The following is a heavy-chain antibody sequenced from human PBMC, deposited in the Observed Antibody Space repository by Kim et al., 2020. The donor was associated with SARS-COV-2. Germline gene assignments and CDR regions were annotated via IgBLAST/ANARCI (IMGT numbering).Heavy chain of an antibody. D-gene: IGHD1-26*01. Sequence: SVKVSCKASGGTFSSYAISWVRQAPGQGLEWMGRIIPILGIANYAQKFQGRVTINADKSTSTAYMELSSLRSEDTAGYYFARDIPEGGSYGNWGQGSLV. CDR1: GGTFSSYA. CDR2: IIPILGIA. CDR3: ARDIPEGGSYGN. J-gene: IGHJ4*02. V-gene: IGHV1-69*04.